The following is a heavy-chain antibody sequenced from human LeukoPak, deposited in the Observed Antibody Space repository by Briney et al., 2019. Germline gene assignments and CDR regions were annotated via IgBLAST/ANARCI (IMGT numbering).Heavy chain of an antibody. CDR1: GYTFTSYD. CDR3: ARGHPPTHDYSNPDPYYYYYYYMDV. Sequence: GASVKVSCKASGYTFTSYDINWVRQATGQGLEWVGWMNPNSGNTGYAQKFQGRVTITRNTSISTPYMELSSLRSEDTAVYYCARGHPPTHDYSNPDPYYYYYYYMDVWGKGTTVTVSS. J-gene: IGHJ6*03. CDR2: MNPNSGNT. D-gene: IGHD4-11*01. V-gene: IGHV1-8*03.